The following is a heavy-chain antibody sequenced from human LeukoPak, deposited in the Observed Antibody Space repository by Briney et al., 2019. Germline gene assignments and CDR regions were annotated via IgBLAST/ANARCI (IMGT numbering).Heavy chain of an antibody. J-gene: IGHJ5*02. CDR3: ARSLDPWFDP. D-gene: IGHD1-1*01. CDR1: GGSISSYY. V-gene: IGHV4-59*01. Sequence: SETLSLTCTVSGGSISSYYWSWIRQPPGKGLEWIGYIYYGRSTNYNPSLKSRVTISVDTSKNQFSLKLSSVTAADTAVYYCARSLDPWFDPWGQGTLVTVFS. CDR2: IYYGRST.